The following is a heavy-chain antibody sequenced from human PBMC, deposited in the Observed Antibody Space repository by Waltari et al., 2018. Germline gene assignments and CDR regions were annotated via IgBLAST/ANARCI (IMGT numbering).Heavy chain of an antibody. CDR1: GFTFSSYG. J-gene: IGHJ4*02. D-gene: IGHD1-1*01. CDR2: KRYEVSNK. Sequence: QVQLVESGGGVVQPGGSLRLSCAASGFTFSSYGMHWVRQAPGKGLEWVAFKRYEVSNKDYADSVKGRFTISRDNSKNTLYLQMNSLRAEDTAVYYCAKRNVAKDFDYWGQGTLVTVSS. V-gene: IGHV3-30*02. CDR3: AKRNVAKDFDY.